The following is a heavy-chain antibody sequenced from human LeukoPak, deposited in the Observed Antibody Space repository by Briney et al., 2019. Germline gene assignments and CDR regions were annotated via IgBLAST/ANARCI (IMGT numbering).Heavy chain of an antibody. Sequence: SETLSLTRTVSGGSISSYYWSWIRQPPGKGLEWIGYIYYSGSTNYNPSLKSRVTISVDTSKNQFSLKLSSVTAADTAVYYCARVGSIAVAGDFDYWGQGPLITVTS. D-gene: IGHD6-19*01. CDR1: GGSISSYY. J-gene: IGHJ4*02. CDR3: ARVGSIAVAGDFDY. CDR2: IYYSGST. V-gene: IGHV4-59*01.